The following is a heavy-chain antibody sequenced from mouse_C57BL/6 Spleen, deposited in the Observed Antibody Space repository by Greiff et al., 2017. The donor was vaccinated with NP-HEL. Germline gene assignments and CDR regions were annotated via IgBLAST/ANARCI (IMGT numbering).Heavy chain of an antibody. CDR1: GYSFTGYY. Sequence: VQLQQSGPELVKPGASVKISCKASGYSFTGYYMNWVKQSPEKSLEWIGEINPSTGGTTYNQKFKAKATLTVDKSSSTAYMQLKSLTSEDSAVYYGARSFYYGSSLFDYWGQGTTLTVAS. J-gene: IGHJ2*01. CDR3: ARSFYYGSSLFDY. V-gene: IGHV1-42*01. D-gene: IGHD1-1*01. CDR2: INPSTGGT.